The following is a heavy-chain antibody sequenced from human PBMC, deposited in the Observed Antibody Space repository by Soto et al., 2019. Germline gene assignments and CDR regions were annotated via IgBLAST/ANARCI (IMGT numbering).Heavy chain of an antibody. J-gene: IGHJ3*02. CDR1: GFTFITYA. CDR2: ISGSGGST. Sequence: VGSLRLSCAASGFTFITYAMSWVRQAPGKGLEWVSIISGSGGSTYYPDSVKGRFTISRDNSKNTLYLQMNSLRADDTAVYYCARSFWSGYYDAFDIWGQGTMVTVSS. D-gene: IGHD3-3*01. V-gene: IGHV3-23*01. CDR3: ARSFWSGYYDAFDI.